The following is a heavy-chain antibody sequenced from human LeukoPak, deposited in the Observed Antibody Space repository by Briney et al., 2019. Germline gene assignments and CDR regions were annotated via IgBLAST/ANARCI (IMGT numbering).Heavy chain of an antibody. J-gene: IGHJ6*02. CDR3: ARDLEVVVAATPNAMDV. CDR2: IDSSRTYI. Sequence: GGSLRLSCAASDFTFSSYNMNWVRQAPGKGLEWVSSIDSSRTYIYYADSVKGRFTISRDNAGNSLYLQMNSLRVEDTGIYFCARDLEVVVAATPNAMDVWGQGTTVIVSS. V-gene: IGHV3-21*01. CDR1: DFTFSSYN. D-gene: IGHD2-15*01.